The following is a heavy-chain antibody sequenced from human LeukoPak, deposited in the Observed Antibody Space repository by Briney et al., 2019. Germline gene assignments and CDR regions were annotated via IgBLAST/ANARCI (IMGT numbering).Heavy chain of an antibody. D-gene: IGHD3-22*01. CDR3: ARDRYYYDSSGYLNY. J-gene: IGHJ4*02. Sequence: ASVKVSCKASGYTFTSYYMHRVRQAPGQGLEWMGIINPSGGSTSYAQKFQGRVTMTRDTSTSTVYMELSSLRSEDTAVYYCARDRYYYDSSGYLNYWGQGTLVTVSS. CDR2: INPSGGST. CDR1: GYTFTSYY. V-gene: IGHV1-46*01.